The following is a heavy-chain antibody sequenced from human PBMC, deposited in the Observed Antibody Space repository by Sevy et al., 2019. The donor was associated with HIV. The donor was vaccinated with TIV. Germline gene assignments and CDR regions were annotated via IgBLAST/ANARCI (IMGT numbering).Heavy chain of an antibody. CDR3: ARDRAGTIYFDY. CDR1: GFTVSSNY. J-gene: IGHJ4*02. Sequence: GGSLRLSCAASGFTVSSNYMSWVRQAPGKGLEWVSVIYSGGSTYYADSVKGRFPISRDNSKNTLYLQMNSLRAEDTAVYYCARDRAGTIYFDYWGQGTLVTVSS. CDR2: IYSGGST. V-gene: IGHV3-53*01. D-gene: IGHD6-19*01.